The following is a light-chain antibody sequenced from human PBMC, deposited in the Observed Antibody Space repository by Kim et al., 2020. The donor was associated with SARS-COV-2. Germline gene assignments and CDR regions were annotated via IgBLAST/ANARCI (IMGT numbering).Light chain of an antibody. CDR1: ANDIGAYNW. J-gene: IGLJ3*02. CDR2: DVT. Sequence: SYTLSSSGTANDIGAYNWVSWYQQHPGEAPELILFDVTYRSSGVSSRFSGSKSGNTASLTISGLQAEDEADYYCSSFRSGSTLVLFGGGTKVTVL. CDR3: SSFRSGSTLVL. V-gene: IGLV2-14*03.